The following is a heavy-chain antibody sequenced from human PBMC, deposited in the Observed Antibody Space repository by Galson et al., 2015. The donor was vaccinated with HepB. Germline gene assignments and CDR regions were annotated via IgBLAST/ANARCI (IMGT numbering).Heavy chain of an antibody. CDR3: ARDPPDYYYYYGMDV. J-gene: IGHJ6*02. CDR1: GYTFTGYY. V-gene: IGHV1-2*02. CDR2: INPNSGGT. Sequence: SVKVSCKASGYTFTGYYMHWVRQAPGQGLEWMGWINPNSGGTNYAQKFQGRVTMTRDTSISTAYMELSRLRSDDTAVYYCARDPPDYYYYYGMDVWGQGTTVTVSS.